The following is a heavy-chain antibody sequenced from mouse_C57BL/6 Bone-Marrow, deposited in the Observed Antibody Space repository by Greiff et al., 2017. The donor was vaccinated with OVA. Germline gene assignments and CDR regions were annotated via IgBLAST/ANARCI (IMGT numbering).Heavy chain of an antibody. D-gene: IGHD4-1*01. CDR2: ISSGGSYT. CDR1: GFTFSSYG. Sequence: EVQGVESGGDLVKPGGSLKLSCAASGFTFSSYGMSWVRQTPDKRLEWVATISSGGSYTYYPDSVKGRFTLSSDNAKNTLYLQRSSLKAEDTAMYYCARPGIAYWGQGTLVTVSA. V-gene: IGHV5-6*01. J-gene: IGHJ3*01. CDR3: ARPGIAY.